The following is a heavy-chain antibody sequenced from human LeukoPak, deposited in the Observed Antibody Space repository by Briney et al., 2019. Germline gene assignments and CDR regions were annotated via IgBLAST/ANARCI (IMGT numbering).Heavy chain of an antibody. CDR1: EFSVNSPY. D-gene: IGHD3-10*01. V-gene: IGHV3-66*01. CDR3: ARGFGELYFDF. Sequence: GGSLRLSCAAPEFSVNSPYMGWVRQAPGREMEWLSTIYSGDGTHYAASAKGRFIISRDISQNTLFLQLNSLRDEDTAVYHCARGFGELYFDFWGQGILVIVSS. CDR2: IYSGDGT. J-gene: IGHJ4*02.